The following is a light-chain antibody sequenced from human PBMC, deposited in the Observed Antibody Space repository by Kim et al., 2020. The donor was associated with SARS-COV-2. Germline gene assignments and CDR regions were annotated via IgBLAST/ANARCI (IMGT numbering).Light chain of an antibody. CDR3: QHRSNWPLT. V-gene: IGKV3-11*01. CDR1: QSVSSY. CDR2: DAS. Sequence: EIVLTQSPATLSLSPGERATLCCTASQSVSSYLAWYQQKRGQAPRLLIYDASNRATGIPARFSGSGSGTDFTLTISSLEPEDFAVYYCQHRSNWPLTFGGGTKVDIK. J-gene: IGKJ4*01.